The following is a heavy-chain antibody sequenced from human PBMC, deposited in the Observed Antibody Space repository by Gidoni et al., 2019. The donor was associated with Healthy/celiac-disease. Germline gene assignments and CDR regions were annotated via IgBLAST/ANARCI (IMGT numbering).Heavy chain of an antibody. CDR2: INHSGST. J-gene: IGHJ4*02. D-gene: IGHD5-12*01. CDR3: ARLGGYDPFDY. Sequence: QVQLQQWGAGLLKPSETLSLTCAVYGGSFSGYYWSWIRQPPGKGLEWIGEINHSGSTNYNPSLKSRVTISVDTSKNQFSLKLSSVTAADTAVYYCARLGGYDPFDYWGQGTLVTVSS. CDR1: GGSFSGYY. V-gene: IGHV4-34*01.